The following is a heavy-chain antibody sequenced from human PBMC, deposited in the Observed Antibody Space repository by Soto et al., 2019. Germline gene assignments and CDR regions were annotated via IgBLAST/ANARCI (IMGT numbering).Heavy chain of an antibody. CDR1: GFTVSSNY. D-gene: IGHD3-10*01. CDR2: IYSGGST. CDR3: ARDRYGSGDYYYYYVMDV. Sequence: GGSLRLSCAASGFTVSSNYMSWVRQAPGKGLEWVSVIYSGGSTYYADSVKGRFTISRDNSKNTLYLQMNSLRAEDTAVYYCARDRYGSGDYYYYYVMDVWGQGTTVTVSS. J-gene: IGHJ6*02. V-gene: IGHV3-53*01.